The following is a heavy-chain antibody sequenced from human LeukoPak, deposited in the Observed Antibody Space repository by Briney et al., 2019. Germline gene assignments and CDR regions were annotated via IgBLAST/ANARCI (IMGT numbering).Heavy chain of an antibody. V-gene: IGHV3-9*01. CDR3: AKRDSSGYYLYFDY. CDR2: ISWNSASV. D-gene: IGHD3-22*01. CDR1: GFTFDDYG. J-gene: IGHJ4*02. Sequence: PGGSLRLSCEASGFTFDDYGMHWVRQAPGKGLEWVSTISWNSASVGYVDSVKGRFTISRDNAKKTLYLQMNSLRAEDTAVYYCAKRDSSGYYLYFDYWGQGTLVTVSS.